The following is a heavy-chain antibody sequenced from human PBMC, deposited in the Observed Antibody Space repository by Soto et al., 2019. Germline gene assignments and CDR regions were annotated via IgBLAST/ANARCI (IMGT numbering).Heavy chain of an antibody. CDR3: ARGGSSWSAEYYQH. V-gene: IGHV1-18*01. D-gene: IGHD6-13*01. CDR2: ISGYNGNT. CDR1: GYNFSNYG. Sequence: ASVKVSCKASGYNFSNYGISWVRQAPGQGPEWMGWISGYNGNTKYAQTLQGRVSMTTDTSTSTAYMEVRSLRSDDTAVYYCARGGSSWSAEYYQHWGQGTLVTVSS. J-gene: IGHJ1*01.